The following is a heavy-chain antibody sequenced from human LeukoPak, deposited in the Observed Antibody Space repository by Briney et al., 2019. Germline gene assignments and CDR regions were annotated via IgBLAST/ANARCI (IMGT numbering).Heavy chain of an antibody. D-gene: IGHD4-17*01. V-gene: IGHV3-21*01. CDR2: ISSSSSYI. CDR1: GFTFSYYS. J-gene: IGHJ4*02. Sequence: GGSLRLSCAASGFTFSYYSMNWVRQAPGKGLEWVSYISSSSSYIYYADSVKGRFTISRDDAKNALYLQMNSLRAEDTAVYYCARVTLDYGDYELGYWGQGTLVTVSS. CDR3: ARVTLDYGDYELGY.